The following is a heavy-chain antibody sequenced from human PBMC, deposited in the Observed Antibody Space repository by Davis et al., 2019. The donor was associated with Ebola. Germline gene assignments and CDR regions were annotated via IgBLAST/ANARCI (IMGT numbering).Heavy chain of an antibody. Sequence: PSETLSLTCAVSGGSISSSNWWSWVRQPPGKGLEWIGEIYHSGSTNYNPSLKSRVTISVDKSKNQFSLKLSSVTAADTAVYYCARAPADYYDSSGYSHHFDYWGQGTLVTVSS. V-gene: IGHV4-4*02. CDR3: ARAPADYYDSSGYSHHFDY. CDR1: GGSISSSNW. J-gene: IGHJ4*02. D-gene: IGHD3-22*01. CDR2: IYHSGST.